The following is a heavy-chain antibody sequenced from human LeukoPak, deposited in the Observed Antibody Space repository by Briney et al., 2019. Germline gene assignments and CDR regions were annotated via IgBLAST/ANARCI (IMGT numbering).Heavy chain of an antibody. D-gene: IGHD5-12*01. J-gene: IGHJ5*02. CDR3: ARDPGYSGYEEGPLNWFDP. V-gene: IGHV7-4-1*02. Sequence: GASVKVSCKASGYTFTSYAMNWVRQAPGQGLEWMGWINTNTGNPTYAQGFTGRFVFSLDTSVSTAYLQISSLKAEDTAVYYCARDPGYSGYEEGPLNWFDPWGQGTLVTVSS. CDR1: GYTFTSYA. CDR2: INTNTGNP.